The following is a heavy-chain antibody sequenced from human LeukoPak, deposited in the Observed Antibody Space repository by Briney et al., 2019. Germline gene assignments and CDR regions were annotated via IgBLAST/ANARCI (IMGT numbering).Heavy chain of an antibody. D-gene: IGHD1-26*01. J-gene: IGHJ4*02. CDR2: IYYSGST. CDR1: GGSISSYY. CDR3: ARESSGSYFDY. V-gene: IGHV4-59*01. Sequence: PWETLSLTCTVSGGSISSYYWSWIRQPPGKGLEWIGYIYYSGSTNYNPSLKSRVTISVNTSKNQFSLKLSSVTAADTAVYYCARESSGSYFDYWGQGTLVTVSS.